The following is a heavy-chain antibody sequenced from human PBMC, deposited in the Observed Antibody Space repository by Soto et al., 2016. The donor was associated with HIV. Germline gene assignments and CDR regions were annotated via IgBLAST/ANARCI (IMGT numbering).Heavy chain of an antibody. Sequence: EVQLVESGGGLVQPGGSLRLSCVASGFTFSRYSMNWVRQAPGKGLEWVAYISRTSGLIYYTDSVRGRFTISRDNTSNSLYLQMNSLRAEDTAVYYCAKADCRGTSRCNGGFDFWGQGTLVTVSS. CDR3: AKADCRGTSRCNGGFDF. J-gene: IGHJ4*02. CDR1: GFTFSRYS. D-gene: IGHD2-21*02. V-gene: IGHV3-48*04. CDR2: ISRTSGLI.